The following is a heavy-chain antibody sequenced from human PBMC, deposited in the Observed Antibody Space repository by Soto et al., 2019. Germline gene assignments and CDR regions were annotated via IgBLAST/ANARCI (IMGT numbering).Heavy chain of an antibody. V-gene: IGHV1-3*05. CDR1: GYTFTSYA. CDR3: ARAPGGSSSCVDY. D-gene: IGHD6-6*01. J-gene: IGHJ4*02. CDR2: INAGNGNT. Sequence: QVQLVQSGAEEKKPGASVKVSCKASGYTFTSYAMHWARQAPGQRLEWMGWINAGNGNTKYSQKFQGRVTITRDTSASTAYMELSSLRSEDTAVYYCARAPGGSSSCVDYGGQGTLVIVSS.